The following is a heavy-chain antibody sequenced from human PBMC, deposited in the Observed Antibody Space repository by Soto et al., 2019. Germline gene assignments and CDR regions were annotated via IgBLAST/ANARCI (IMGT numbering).Heavy chain of an antibody. D-gene: IGHD6-13*01. CDR1: GFTFSSYS. CDR3: ARPPIAAAPGRSFDP. CDR2: ISSSSSYI. Sequence: GGSLRLSCAAFGFTFSSYSMNWVRQAPGKGLEWVSSISSSSSYIYYADSVKGRFTISRDNAKNSLYLQMNSLRAEDTAVYYCARPPIAAAPGRSFDPWGQGTLVTVSS. V-gene: IGHV3-21*01. J-gene: IGHJ5*02.